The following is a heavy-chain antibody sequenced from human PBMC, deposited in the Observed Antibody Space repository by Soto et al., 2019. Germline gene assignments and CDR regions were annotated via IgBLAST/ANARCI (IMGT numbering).Heavy chain of an antibody. D-gene: IGHD1-26*01. V-gene: IGHV4-31*03. CDR3: ARMSGTYYVPDY. Sequence: QVQLQESGPRLVEASQTLSPTCTVSNASITSSGYYWSWGRQPPGKRLERIGYIYHSGSTFYSPSLQSRLTMSVDASTNQFSLTLRSVTAADTAVYHCARMSGTYYVPDYWGQGTLVTVSS. CDR2: IYHSGST. CDR1: NASITSSGYY. J-gene: IGHJ4*02.